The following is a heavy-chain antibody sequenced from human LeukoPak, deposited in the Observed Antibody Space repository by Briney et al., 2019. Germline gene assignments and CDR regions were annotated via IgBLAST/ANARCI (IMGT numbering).Heavy chain of an antibody. D-gene: IGHD3-16*02. Sequence: RQXXGXGLVWVSRINSDGSATAYADSVKGRFTISRDNAENTLYLQMNSLRAEDTAVYYCARGTAGYHSSYFDYWGQGTLVTVSS. V-gene: IGHV3-74*01. CDR2: INSDGSAT. J-gene: IGHJ4*02. CDR3: ARGTAGYHSSYFDY.